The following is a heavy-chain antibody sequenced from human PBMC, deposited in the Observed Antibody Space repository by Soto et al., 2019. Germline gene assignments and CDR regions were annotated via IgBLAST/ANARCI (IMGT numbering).Heavy chain of an antibody. CDR3: AHDLLRGDSYGSPYYYGMDV. V-gene: IGHV2-5*02. Sequence: QITLKESGPTLVKPTQTLTLTCTFSGFSLSTSGVGVGWIRQPPGKALEWLALIYWEDDKRYSPSLKSRLTITTDTSKNPVVLTMTNMDPVDTATYYCAHDLLRGDSYGSPYYYGMDVWGQGTTVTVSS. D-gene: IGHD5-18*01. CDR1: GFSLSTSGVG. J-gene: IGHJ6*02. CDR2: IYWEDDK.